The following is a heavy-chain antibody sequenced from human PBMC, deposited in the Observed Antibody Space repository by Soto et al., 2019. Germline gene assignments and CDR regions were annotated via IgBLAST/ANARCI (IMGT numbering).Heavy chain of an antibody. V-gene: IGHV3-23*01. CDR1: GFTFSSYA. Sequence: EVQLLESGGGLVQPGGSLRLSCAASGFTFSSYAMSWVRQSPGKGLEWVSAVSGSGGSTYYADSVRGRFTIARDDSTNTVFLQMNSLRAEDTAIYFCAKETEAQLLYLARKSDAFDFWGPGTMVTVSS. J-gene: IGHJ3*01. D-gene: IGHD2-2*02. CDR2: VSGSGGST. CDR3: AKETEAQLLYLARKSDAFDF.